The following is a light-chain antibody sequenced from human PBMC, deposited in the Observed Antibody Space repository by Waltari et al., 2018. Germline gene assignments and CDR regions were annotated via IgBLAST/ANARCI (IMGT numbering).Light chain of an antibody. V-gene: IGKV2-30*02. CDR3: LQGTHWPYT. J-gene: IGKJ2*01. CDR1: QSLVHRDGNTH. Sequence: EVVMTPSPLSLPATLGQAASTSCHSSQSLVHRDGNTHLNWVQQRPGQSPRRLFYRVSSRESGVPDRFSGSGSGTDFTLKISRVEAEDVGVYYCLQGTHWPYTFGQGTRLDIK. CDR2: RVS.